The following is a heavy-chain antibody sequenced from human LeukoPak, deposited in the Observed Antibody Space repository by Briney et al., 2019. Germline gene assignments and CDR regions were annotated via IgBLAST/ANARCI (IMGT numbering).Heavy chain of an antibody. CDR1: GFTFSTYS. J-gene: IGHJ4*02. CDR2: ISSSSSYI. D-gene: IGHD3-16*01. Sequence: GGSLTLTCAASGFTFSTYSMNWVRQVPGKGLEWISSISSSSSYIYYADSVKGRFTISRDNAKNSLYLQMNSLRAEDTAVYYCARDYSGGGDPLFDDWGQGALVTVSS. CDR3: ARDYSGGGDPLFDD. V-gene: IGHV3-21*01.